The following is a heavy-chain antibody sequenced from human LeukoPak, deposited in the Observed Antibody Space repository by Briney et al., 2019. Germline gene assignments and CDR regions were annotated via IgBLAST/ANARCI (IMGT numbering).Heavy chain of an antibody. CDR1: GGSISSGSYY. CDR3: ARNVEMASLDY. D-gene: IGHD5-24*01. Sequence: PSETLSLTCTVSGGSISSGSYYWSWIRQPAGKGLEWIGRIYTSGSTNYNPSLKSRVTISVDTSQNQFFLKLNSVSAADTAVYYCARNVEMASLDYWGQGTLVTVSS. J-gene: IGHJ4*02. V-gene: IGHV4-61*02. CDR2: IYTSGST.